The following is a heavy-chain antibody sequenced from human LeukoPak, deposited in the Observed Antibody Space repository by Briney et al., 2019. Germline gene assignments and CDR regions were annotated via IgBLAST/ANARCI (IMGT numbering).Heavy chain of an antibody. V-gene: IGHV1-69*05. CDR1: GGTFSSYA. CDR2: IIPIFGTA. CDR3: ARAPLGYCSNTSCRFGYMDV. D-gene: IGHD2-2*01. Sequence: SSVKVSCKASGGTFSSYAISWVRQAPGQGLEWMGGIIPIFGTANYAQKFQGRVTITTDESTSTAYMELSSLRSEDTAVYYCARAPLGYCSNTSCRFGYMDVWGKGTTVIVSS. J-gene: IGHJ6*03.